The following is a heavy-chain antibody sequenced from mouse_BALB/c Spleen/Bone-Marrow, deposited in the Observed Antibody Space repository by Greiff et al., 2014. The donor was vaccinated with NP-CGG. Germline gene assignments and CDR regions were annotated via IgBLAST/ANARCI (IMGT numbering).Heavy chain of an antibody. Sequence: EVQLQQSGPGLVRPSQTVSLTCTVTGISITTGNYRWSWIRQFPGNKLEWIGYIYYSGTITYNPSLTSRTTITRDTSKNQFFLEMNSLTAEDTATYYCARELYYFDYWGQGTTLTVSS. CDR3: ARELYYFDY. CDR2: IYYSGTI. V-gene: IGHV3-5*02. CDR1: GISITTGNYR. J-gene: IGHJ2*01.